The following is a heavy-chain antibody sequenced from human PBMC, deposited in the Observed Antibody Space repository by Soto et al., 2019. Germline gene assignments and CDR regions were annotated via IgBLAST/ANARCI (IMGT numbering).Heavy chain of an antibody. J-gene: IGHJ5*02. D-gene: IGHD4-17*01. CDR3: AVSTVTTLGWFDP. CDR1: GGSISSSSYY. CDR2: IYYSGST. Sequence: QLQLQESGPGLVKPSETLSLTCTVSGGSISSSSYYWGWIRQPPGKGLEWIGSIYYSGSTYYNPYLKSRVTISVDTSKNQFSLKLSSVTAADTAVYYCAVSTVTTLGWFDPWGQGTLVTVSS. V-gene: IGHV4-39*01.